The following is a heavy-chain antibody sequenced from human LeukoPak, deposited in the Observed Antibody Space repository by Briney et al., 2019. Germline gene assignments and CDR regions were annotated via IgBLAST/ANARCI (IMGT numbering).Heavy chain of an antibody. V-gene: IGHV3-48*03. CDR2: ISSSGDTM. CDR3: ARDALFGGVITGGFDY. D-gene: IGHD3-16*01. Sequence: PGGSLRLSCAASGFTFSSYEMNWVRQAPGKGLEWVSYISSSGDTMYYADSVKGRFTISRDNSKNTLYLQMDSLRAEDTAVYYCARDALFGGVITGGFDYWGQGTLVTVSS. CDR1: GFTFSSYE. J-gene: IGHJ4*02.